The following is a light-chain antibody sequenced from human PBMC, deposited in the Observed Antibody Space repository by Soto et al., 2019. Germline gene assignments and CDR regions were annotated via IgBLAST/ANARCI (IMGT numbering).Light chain of an antibody. CDR1: SSDIGGYNY. V-gene: IGLV2-14*01. J-gene: IGLJ3*02. Sequence: QSALTQPASVSGSPGQSITISCTGTSSDIGGYNYVSWYQQHPGKAPKLMIYDVSNRPSGVSNRFSGSKSGNTASLTISGLQAEDEADYYCTSYTSSSTTRVFGRGTKLTVL. CDR2: DVS. CDR3: TSYTSSSTTRV.